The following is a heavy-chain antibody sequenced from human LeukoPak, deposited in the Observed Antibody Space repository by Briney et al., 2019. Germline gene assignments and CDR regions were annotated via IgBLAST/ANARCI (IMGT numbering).Heavy chain of an antibody. V-gene: IGHV4-38-2*02. CDR3: ARRDPNWFDP. Sequence: SETLSLTCTVSGYSISSGYYWGWIRQPPGKGLEWIGSIYHSGSTYYNPSLKSRVTISVDTSKNQFSLKLSSVTAADTAVYYCARRDPNWFDPWGQGTLVTVSS. CDR1: GYSISSGYY. J-gene: IGHJ5*02. CDR2: IYHSGST.